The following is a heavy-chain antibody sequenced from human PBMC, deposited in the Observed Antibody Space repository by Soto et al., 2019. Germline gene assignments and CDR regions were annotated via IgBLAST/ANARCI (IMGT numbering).Heavy chain of an antibody. J-gene: IGHJ5*02. D-gene: IGHD6-13*01. CDR1: GYTFNSYG. CDR3: ARGSKPGIAAAGTVSFDP. V-gene: IGHV1-18*01. CDR2: ISAYNGNT. Sequence: QVRLVQSGAEVKKPGASVKVSCKASGYTFNSYGITWVRQAPGQGLEWMGWISAYNGNTNYAQKLKGRVTVTTDTSTSTAYMELRSLRSDDTAVYYCARGSKPGIAAAGTVSFDPWGQGTLVTVSS.